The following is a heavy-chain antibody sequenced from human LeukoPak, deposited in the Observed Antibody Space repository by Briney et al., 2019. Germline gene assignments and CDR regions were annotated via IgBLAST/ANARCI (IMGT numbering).Heavy chain of an antibody. V-gene: IGHV1-18*04. CDR3: ARGPGLLYYYDSSGYFLDY. CDR1: GYTFTSYG. CDR2: ISAYHGST. J-gene: IGHJ4*02. Sequence: ASVKVSCKASGYTFTSYGISWVRQAPGEGLEWMGWISAYHGSTDYTQNLQGRVTMTTDTSTTTAHMELRNLRSDDTAVYYCARGPGLLYYYDSSGYFLDYWGQGTLVTVSS. D-gene: IGHD3-22*01.